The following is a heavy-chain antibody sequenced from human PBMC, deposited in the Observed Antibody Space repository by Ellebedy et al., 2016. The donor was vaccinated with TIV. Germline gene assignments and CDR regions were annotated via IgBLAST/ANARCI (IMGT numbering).Heavy chain of an antibody. J-gene: IGHJ4*02. CDR3: ARDYYYGSGSYSYHDY. Sequence: GESLKISCAASGFTFSDYYMSWIRQAPGKGLEWVSYISSSSSYTNYADSVKGRFTISRDNAKNSLYLQMNSLRAEDTAVYYCARDYYYGSGSYSYHDYWGQGTLVTVSS. CDR2: ISSSSSYT. CDR1: GFTFSDYY. D-gene: IGHD3-10*01. V-gene: IGHV3-11*06.